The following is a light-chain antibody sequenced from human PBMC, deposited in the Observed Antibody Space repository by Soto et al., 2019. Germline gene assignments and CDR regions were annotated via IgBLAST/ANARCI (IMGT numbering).Light chain of an antibody. J-gene: IGLJ1*01. CDR1: TSNIGSNT. V-gene: IGLV1-44*01. Sequence: QSVLTQPPSASGTPGRRVTISCTGSTSNIGSNTVNWYHQLTGTAPNLLIYSNNQRPSGVPDRFSGSKSGTSASLAISGLQAEDEADYYCAAWDDSLSGYVFGTGTKVTVL. CDR3: AAWDDSLSGYV. CDR2: SNN.